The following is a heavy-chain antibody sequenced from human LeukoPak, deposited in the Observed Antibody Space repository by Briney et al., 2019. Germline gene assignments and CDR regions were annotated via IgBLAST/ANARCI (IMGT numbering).Heavy chain of an antibody. CDR3: TTEYSGYDYYFDY. CDR1: GFTFSSYS. V-gene: IGHV3-21*03. J-gene: IGHJ4*02. D-gene: IGHD5-12*01. CDR2: ISSSSSYI. Sequence: PGGSLRLSCAASGFTFSSYSMNWVRQAPGKGLEWVSSISSSSSYIYYADSVKGRFTISRDNAKNSLYLQMNSLKTEDTAVYYCTTEYSGYDYYFDYWGQGTLVTVSS.